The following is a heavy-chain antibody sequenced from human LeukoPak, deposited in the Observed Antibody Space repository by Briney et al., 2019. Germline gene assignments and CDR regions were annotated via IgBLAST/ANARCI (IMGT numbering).Heavy chain of an antibody. D-gene: IGHD3-22*01. V-gene: IGHV1-18*01. CDR1: GYTFTSYG. J-gene: IGHJ4*02. CDR3: ASAVDYYDSSGYDY. CDR2: ISAYNGNT. Sequence: ASVKVSCKASGYTFTSYGISWVRQAPGQGLEWMGWISAYNGNTNYAQKLQGRVTMTTDTSTRTAYMELRSLRSDDTAVYYCASAVDYYDSSGYDYWGQGTLVTVSS.